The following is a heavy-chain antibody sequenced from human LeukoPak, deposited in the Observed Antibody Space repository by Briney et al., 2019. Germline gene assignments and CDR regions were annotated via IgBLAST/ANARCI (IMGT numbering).Heavy chain of an antibody. V-gene: IGHV1-18*01. Sequence: ASVTVSCKASGYTFTSYGISWVRQAPGQGLEWMGWISAYNGNTNYAQKLQGRVTMTTDTSTSTAYMELRSLRSDDTAVYYCARDREYYYDSSGYYYFDYWGQGTLVTVSS. CDR2: ISAYNGNT. D-gene: IGHD3-22*01. CDR1: GYTFTSYG. J-gene: IGHJ4*02. CDR3: ARDREYYYDSSGYYYFDY.